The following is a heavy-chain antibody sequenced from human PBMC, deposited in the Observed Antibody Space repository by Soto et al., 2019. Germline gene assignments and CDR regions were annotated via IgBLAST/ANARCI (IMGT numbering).Heavy chain of an antibody. CDR1: GFTVSNNY. Sequence: EVQLVESGGGLIQPGGSLRLSCAVSGFTVSNNYMSWVRQAPGKGLEGVSVIYSGGYTAYGDSVKRRFTISRDNSKNTLYLKRNSPGADAAAVFYWAAQRGGGGYWGQGTLVTVSS. D-gene: IGHD6-25*01. CDR2: IYSGGYT. CDR3: AAQRGGGGY. J-gene: IGHJ4*02. V-gene: IGHV3-53*01.